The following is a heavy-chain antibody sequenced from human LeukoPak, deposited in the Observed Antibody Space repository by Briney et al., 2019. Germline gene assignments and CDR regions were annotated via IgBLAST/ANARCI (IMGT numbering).Heavy chain of an antibody. J-gene: IGHJ4*02. V-gene: IGHV3-15*01. Sequence: GGSLRLSCAASGFTFSNAWMSWVRQAPGKGLEWVGRIKSKTDGGTTDYAAPVTGRFTISTDDSKNTLYLQMNSLKPEDTAVYYCTTHPYCSSTNCHDCWGQGTLVTVSS. CDR3: TTHPYCSSTNCHDC. CDR2: IKSKTDGGTT. D-gene: IGHD2-2*01. CDR1: GFTFSNAW.